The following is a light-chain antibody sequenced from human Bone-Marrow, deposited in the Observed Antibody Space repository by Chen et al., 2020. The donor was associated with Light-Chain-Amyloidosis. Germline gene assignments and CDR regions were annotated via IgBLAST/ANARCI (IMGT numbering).Light chain of an antibody. CDR3: SSYAGSNNLV. V-gene: IGLV2-8*01. CDR1: SSDVGGYNY. J-gene: IGLJ2*01. CDR2: EVS. Sequence: QSALTPPPSPSGSPGQSVTISCPGTSSDVGGYNYVSWYQQHPGKAPKLMIYEVSERPSGVPDRFSGSKSGNTASLTVSGLQAEDEADYYCSSYAGSNNLVFGGGTKLTVL.